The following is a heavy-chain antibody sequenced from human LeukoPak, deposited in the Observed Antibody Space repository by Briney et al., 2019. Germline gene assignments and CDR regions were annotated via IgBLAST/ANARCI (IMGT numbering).Heavy chain of an antibody. Sequence: SETLSLTCGVSGGSFSDYLWSWIRQPPGKGLEWIGHINHVATTNYNPSLKSRVTMSVDTSKNQFSLRLSSVTAAGRAVYYCARGRTGSTNYDYWGQGVLVTVSS. CDR1: GGSFSDYL. V-gene: IGHV4-34*01. D-gene: IGHD3-10*01. CDR3: ARGRTGSTNYDY. CDR2: INHVATT. J-gene: IGHJ4*02.